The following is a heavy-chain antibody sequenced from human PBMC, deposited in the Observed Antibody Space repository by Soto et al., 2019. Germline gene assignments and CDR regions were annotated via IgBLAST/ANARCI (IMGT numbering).Heavy chain of an antibody. J-gene: IGHJ4*02. D-gene: IGHD3-22*01. CDR3: ARVMGTYYYDSSGLDY. V-gene: IGHV1-69*13. Sequence: SVKVSCKASGGTFSSYAISWVRQAPGQGLEWMGGIIPIFGTANYAQKFQGRVTITADESTSTAYMELSSLRSEDTAVYYCARVMGTYYYDSSGLDYWGQGTLVTVSS. CDR2: IIPIFGTA. CDR1: GGTFSSYA.